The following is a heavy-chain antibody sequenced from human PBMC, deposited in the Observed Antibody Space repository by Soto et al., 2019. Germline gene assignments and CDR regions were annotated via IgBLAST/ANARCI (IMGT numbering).Heavy chain of an antibody. CDR3: VTSNSGTSRYGMDV. J-gene: IGHJ6*02. Sequence: PLEALWLPCVVYRGSFNDCYCTWIRQPPEKGLEWIGEIKHGGGTNYNPSLKSRVTISVDTSKNQFSLKLNSVTAADTAVYYCVTSNSGTSRYGMDVWGQGITVTVSS. CDR2: IKHGGGT. D-gene: IGHD1-26*01. V-gene: IGHV4-34*01. CDR1: RGSFNDCY.